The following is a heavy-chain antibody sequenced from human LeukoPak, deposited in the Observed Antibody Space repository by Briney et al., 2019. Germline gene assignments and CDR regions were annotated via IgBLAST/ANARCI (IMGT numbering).Heavy chain of an antibody. CDR2: IKQDGSEK. V-gene: IGHV3-7*01. D-gene: IGHD4-11*01. J-gene: IGHJ6*03. CDR1: GFTFSSYW. Sequence: GGSLRLSCAASGFTFSSYWMSWVRQAPGKGLEWVANIKQDGSEKYYVDSVKGRFTISRDNAKNSLYLQMNSLRAEDTAVYYCARYGVTPYYYYYMDVWGKGTTVTVSS. CDR3: ARYGVTPYYYYYMDV.